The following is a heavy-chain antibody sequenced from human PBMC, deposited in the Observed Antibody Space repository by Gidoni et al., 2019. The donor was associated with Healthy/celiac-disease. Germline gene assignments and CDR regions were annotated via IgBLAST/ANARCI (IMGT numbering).Heavy chain of an antibody. D-gene: IGHD7-27*01. CDR3: AKGPLGYFDY. CDR2: ISWNSGSI. J-gene: IGHJ4*02. Sequence: EVQLVESGGGLVQPGRSLRLSCAASGFTFDDYAMHWVRQAPGKGLEWVSGISWNSGSIGYADSVKGRFTISRDNAKNSLYLQMNSLRAEDTALYYCAKGPLGYFDYWGQGTLVTVSS. CDR1: GFTFDDYA. V-gene: IGHV3-9*01.